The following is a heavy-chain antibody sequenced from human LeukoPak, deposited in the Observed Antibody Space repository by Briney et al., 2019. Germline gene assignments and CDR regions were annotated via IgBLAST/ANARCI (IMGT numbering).Heavy chain of an antibody. D-gene: IGHD3-3*01. V-gene: IGHV3-23*01. CDR2: SGTYGRT. Sequence: PGGSLRLSCVASGFTFSSNVLNWVRQAPGKGLEWVSVSGTYGRTQYADSVKGRFTISRDSSKNTLYLQINSLRVEDTAVYYCARGPGVLDPWGQGTLVTVSS. J-gene: IGHJ5*02. CDR1: GFTFSSNV. CDR3: ARGPGVLDP.